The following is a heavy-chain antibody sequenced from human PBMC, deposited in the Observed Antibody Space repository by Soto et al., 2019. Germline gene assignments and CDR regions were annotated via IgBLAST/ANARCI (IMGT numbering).Heavy chain of an antibody. CDR3: TTDHRCSGGTCFPWGDN. V-gene: IGHV3-15*01. CDR2: LTSKIDGGTT. Sequence: GGSLRLSCAASGFTFSNAWMSWVRQAPGKGLEWVGRLTSKIDGGTTDYAAPVKGRFTISRDDSKNTLYLQMNSLKSEDTAVYFCTTDHRCSGGTCFPWGDNWGRGTLVTVPS. D-gene: IGHD2-15*01. J-gene: IGHJ4*02. CDR1: GFTFSNAW.